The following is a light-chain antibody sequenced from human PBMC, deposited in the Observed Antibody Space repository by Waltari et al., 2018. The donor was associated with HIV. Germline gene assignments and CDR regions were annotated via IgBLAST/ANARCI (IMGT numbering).Light chain of an antibody. Sequence: EIMMTQSPATLSVSPGERATLSCRASQSVSTTLAWYQQKPGQAPRLLIYGASTRATGIPARFSGSGSGTEFTLTISSLQSEDFAVYYCQQYNNWPQSFGQGTTLEIK. CDR2: GAS. J-gene: IGKJ2*03. CDR1: QSVSTT. CDR3: QQYNNWPQS. V-gene: IGKV3-15*01.